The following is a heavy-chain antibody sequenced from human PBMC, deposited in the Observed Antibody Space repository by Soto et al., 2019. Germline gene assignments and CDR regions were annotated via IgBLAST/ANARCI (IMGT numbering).Heavy chain of an antibody. D-gene: IGHD5-18*01. CDR3: VAYRYGRPDY. V-gene: IGHV3-72*01. J-gene: IGHJ4*02. CDR1: GFTFSDHY. Sequence: EVQQVESGGGLVQPGGSLRLSCAASGFTFSDHYMDWVRQAPGKGLEWVGRIRNKANSYTTDHAASVKGRFTISREDSRNSADLHMNTLKPVDTAFYYCVAYRYGRPDYWGQGTLVTVSS. CDR2: IRNKANSYTT.